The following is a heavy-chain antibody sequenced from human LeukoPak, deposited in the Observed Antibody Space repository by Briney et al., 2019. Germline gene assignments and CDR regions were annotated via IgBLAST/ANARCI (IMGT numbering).Heavy chain of an antibody. V-gene: IGHV4-59*01. Sequence: PSETLSLTCTVSGGSISSYSWSWTRQPPGKGLEWIGYIYYSGSTNYNPSLKSRVTISVDTSKNQFSLKLSSVTAADTAVYYCARAERGGLYDYWGQGTLVTVSS. CDR1: GGSISSYS. CDR2: IYYSGST. J-gene: IGHJ4*02. CDR3: ARAERGGLYDY. D-gene: IGHD2-15*01.